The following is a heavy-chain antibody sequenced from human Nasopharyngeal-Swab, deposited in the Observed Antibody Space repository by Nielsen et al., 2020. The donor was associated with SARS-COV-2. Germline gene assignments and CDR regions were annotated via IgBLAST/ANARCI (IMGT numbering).Heavy chain of an antibody. CDR3: ARDADSGSYAPVGMDV. J-gene: IGHJ6*02. D-gene: IGHD1-26*01. CDR2: IKQDGSEK. Sequence: WIRQPPGKGLEWVANIKQDGSEKSYVDSVKGRFTISRDNAKNSLYLQMNSLRAEDTAVYYCARDADSGSYAPVGMDVWGQGTTVTVSS. V-gene: IGHV3-7*01.